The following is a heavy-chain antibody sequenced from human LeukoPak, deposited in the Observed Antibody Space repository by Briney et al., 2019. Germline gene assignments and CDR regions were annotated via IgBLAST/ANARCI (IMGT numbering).Heavy chain of an antibody. Sequence: GGSLRLSCEASGFTFEDYEMSWFRQAPGKGPEWILYISATGNTKYYADSVRGRFSISRDNAKSSLYLQMSTLRVEDTAVYYCARDRAFGVDIDYWGQGTLVTVSS. CDR2: ISATGNTK. J-gene: IGHJ4*02. V-gene: IGHV3-11*01. CDR3: ARDRAFGVDIDY. D-gene: IGHD3-16*01. CDR1: GFTFEDYE.